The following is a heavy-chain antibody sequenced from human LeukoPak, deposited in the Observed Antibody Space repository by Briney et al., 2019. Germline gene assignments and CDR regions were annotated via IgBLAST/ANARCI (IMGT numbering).Heavy chain of an antibody. Sequence: KPSQTLSLTCTVSGGSISSGSYYWSWSRQPAGKGLEGIGRIYTSGSTNYNPSLKSRVTISVDTSKNQFSLKLSSVTAADTAVYYCARELVYSYGHFDYWGQGTLVTVSS. V-gene: IGHV4-61*02. CDR2: IYTSGST. J-gene: IGHJ4*02. CDR3: ARELVYSYGHFDY. D-gene: IGHD5-18*01. CDR1: GGSISSGSYY.